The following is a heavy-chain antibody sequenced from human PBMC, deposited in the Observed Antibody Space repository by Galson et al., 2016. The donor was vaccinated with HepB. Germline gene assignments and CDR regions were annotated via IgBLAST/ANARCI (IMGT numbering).Heavy chain of an antibody. J-gene: IGHJ4*02. CDR3: ARWAIFEVIINY. CDR2: LYHNGTT. V-gene: IGHV4-39*01. D-gene: IGHD3-3*01. CDR1: GGSISSRSHY. Sequence: SETLSLTCTVSGGSISSRSHYWGWIRQPPGKGLEWIGHLYHNGTTYYKPSLKSRVTISADTSKNQFSLRLSSVTAADTAVYYCARWAIFEVIINYWGQGTLVAVSS.